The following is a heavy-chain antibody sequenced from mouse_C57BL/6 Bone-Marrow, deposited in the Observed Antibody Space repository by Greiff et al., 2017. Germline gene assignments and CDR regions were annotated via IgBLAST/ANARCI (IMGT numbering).Heavy chain of an antibody. CDR3: ARETFDGGFAY. CDR2: INYDGSST. V-gene: IGHV5-16*01. CDR1: GFTFSDYY. Sequence: DVMLVESEGGLVQPGSSMKLSCTASGFTFSDYYMAWVRQVPEKGLEWVANINYDGSSTYYLDSLKSRFIISRDNANNILYLQMSSLKSEDTATYYCARETFDGGFAYWGQGTLVTVSA. J-gene: IGHJ3*01.